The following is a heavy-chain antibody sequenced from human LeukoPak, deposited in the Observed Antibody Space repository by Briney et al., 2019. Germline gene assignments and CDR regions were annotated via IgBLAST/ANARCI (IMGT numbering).Heavy chain of an antibody. Sequence: GGSLRLSCAASGFTFSDHYMDWVRQAPGKGLEWVGRIRNKANSYTTEYAASVKGRFTISGDDSKNSLYLQMNCLKTEDTAVYYCARGVVGATIAFDYWGQGTLVTVSS. D-gene: IGHD1-26*01. CDR2: IRNKANSYTT. V-gene: IGHV3-72*01. CDR3: ARGVVGATIAFDY. J-gene: IGHJ4*02. CDR1: GFTFSDHY.